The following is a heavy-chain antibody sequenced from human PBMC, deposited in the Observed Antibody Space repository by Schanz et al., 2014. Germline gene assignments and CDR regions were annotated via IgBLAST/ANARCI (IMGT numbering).Heavy chain of an antibody. CDR2: IIPILGIA. CDR1: GGTFNSYT. J-gene: IGHJ6*02. Sequence: QVQLVQSGAEVKKPGSSMKVSCKASGGTFNSYTINWVRQAPGQGLEWMGRIIPILGIANYAQKFQGRVTMTRDTSTSTVYMELSSLRPEDTAVYYCARAKRFGDMDVWGQGTTVTVSS. D-gene: IGHD3-10*01. CDR3: ARAKRFGDMDV. V-gene: IGHV1-69*09.